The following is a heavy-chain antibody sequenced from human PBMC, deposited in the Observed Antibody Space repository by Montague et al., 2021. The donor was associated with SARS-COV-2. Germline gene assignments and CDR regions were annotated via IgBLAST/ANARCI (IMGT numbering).Heavy chain of an antibody. CDR2: ISSSSSTI. D-gene: IGHD3-9*01. CDR1: GFTFSSYS. Sequence: SLRLSCAASGFTFSSYSMNWVRQAPGKGLEWVSYISSSSSTIYYADSVKGRFTISRDNAKNSLYMQMNSLRAEDTAVYYCARDLRWGYYDILTGYYRPLDYWGQGTLVTVSS. J-gene: IGHJ4*02. V-gene: IGHV3-48*04. CDR3: ARDLRWGYYDILTGYYRPLDY.